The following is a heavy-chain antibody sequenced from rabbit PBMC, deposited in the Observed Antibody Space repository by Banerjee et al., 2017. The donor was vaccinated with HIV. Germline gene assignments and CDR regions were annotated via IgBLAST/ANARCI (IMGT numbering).Heavy chain of an antibody. CDR1: GFSFSSSDY. CDR3: ARGPTGSSFRGYFNL. Sequence: QSLEESGGDLVKPGTSLTLTCTASGFSFSSSDYMCWVRQAPGKGLEWIACINAGSSGNTYYASWAKGRFTISKTSSTTVTLQMTSLTAADTATYFCARGPTGSSFRGYFNLWGQGTLVTVS. D-gene: IGHD8-1*01. CDR2: INAGSSGNT. J-gene: IGHJ4*01. V-gene: IGHV1S40*01.